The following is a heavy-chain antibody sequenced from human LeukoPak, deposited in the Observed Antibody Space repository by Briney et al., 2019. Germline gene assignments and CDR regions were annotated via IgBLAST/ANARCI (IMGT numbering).Heavy chain of an antibody. CDR1: GFTFSSYA. CDR3: ARVYSSSWYPSFDY. J-gene: IGHJ4*02. Sequence: GGSLRLSCAASGFTFSSYAMHWVRQAPGKGLEWVAVISYDGSNKYYADSVKGRFTISRDNSKNTLYLQMNGLRAEDTAVYYCARVYSSSWYPSFDYWGQGTLVTVSS. V-gene: IGHV3-30*04. D-gene: IGHD6-13*01. CDR2: ISYDGSNK.